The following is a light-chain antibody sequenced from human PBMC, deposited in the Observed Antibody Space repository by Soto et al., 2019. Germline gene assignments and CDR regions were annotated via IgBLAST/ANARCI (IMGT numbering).Light chain of an antibody. CDR3: QEYGRPPYT. Sequence: EIVLTQSPGTLSLSPGERVALSCRASQSVNGRHLGWYQLKPGQAPRLPIYGASSRGTGIPDRFIGSGSGTDFTLTISGLAPEEFGVYYCQEYGRPPYTFGQGTRLYIK. CDR1: QSVNGRH. V-gene: IGKV3-20*01. CDR2: GAS. J-gene: IGKJ2*01.